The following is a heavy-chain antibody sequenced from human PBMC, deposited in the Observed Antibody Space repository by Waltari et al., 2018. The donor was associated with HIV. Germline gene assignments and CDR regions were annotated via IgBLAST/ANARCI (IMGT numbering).Heavy chain of an antibody. Sequence: EVQLVQSGARVKKPGESMKIPCKGSGYSFTSYWIGWVRQMPGKGLEWLGIIYPGDSDTRYSPSSQGQVTISADKSIITAYLQWSSRKASDTAMYYGARHFRYSSSSDWFDPWGQGTLVTVSS. V-gene: IGHV5-51*01. CDR2: IYPGDSDT. J-gene: IGHJ5*02. CDR1: GYSFTSYW. D-gene: IGHD6-6*01. CDR3: ARHFRYSSSSDWFDP.